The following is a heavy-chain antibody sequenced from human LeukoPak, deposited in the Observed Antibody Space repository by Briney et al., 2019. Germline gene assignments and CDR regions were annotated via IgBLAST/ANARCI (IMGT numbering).Heavy chain of an antibody. CDR3: AILPGYSSGWYKVNY. Sequence: GGPLRLSCAASGFTFSSYAMSWVRQAPGKGLEWVSGISGSGGSTYYADSVKGRFTISRDNSRNTLYLQMNSPRAEDTAVYYCAILPGYSSGWYKVNYWGQGTLVTVSS. D-gene: IGHD6-13*01. CDR1: GFTFSSYA. J-gene: IGHJ4*02. V-gene: IGHV3-23*01. CDR2: ISGSGGST.